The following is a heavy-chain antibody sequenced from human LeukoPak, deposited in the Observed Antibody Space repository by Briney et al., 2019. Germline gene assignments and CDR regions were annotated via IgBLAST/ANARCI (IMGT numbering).Heavy chain of an antibody. Sequence: SETLSLTCAVYGGSFSGYYWSWIRQPPGKGLEWIGEINHSGSTNYNPSLKSRVTISVDSSKDQFSLKVTSVTAADTAVFYCARQGYSGYDYGGSFDYWGQGTLVTVSS. D-gene: IGHD5-12*01. CDR2: INHSGST. J-gene: IGHJ4*02. V-gene: IGHV4-34*01. CDR1: GGSFSGYY. CDR3: ARQGYSGYDYGGSFDY.